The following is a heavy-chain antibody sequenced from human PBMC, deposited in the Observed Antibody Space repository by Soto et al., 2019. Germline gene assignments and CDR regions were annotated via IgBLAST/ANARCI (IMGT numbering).Heavy chain of an antibody. Sequence: GGSLRLSCAASGFTCSGKAMSWVRQAPEKGLEWVSAISGSGGSTYYADSVKGRFTISRDNSKNTLYLQMNSLRAEDTAVYYCAKGVLYYYDSSGYYFDYWGQGTLVTVSS. CDR2: ISGSGGST. V-gene: IGHV3-23*01. J-gene: IGHJ4*02. CDR1: GFTCSGKA. D-gene: IGHD3-22*01. CDR3: AKGVLYYYDSSGYYFDY.